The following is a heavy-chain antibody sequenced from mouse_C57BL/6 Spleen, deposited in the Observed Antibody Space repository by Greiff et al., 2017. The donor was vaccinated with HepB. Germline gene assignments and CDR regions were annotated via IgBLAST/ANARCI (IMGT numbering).Heavy chain of an antibody. J-gene: IGHJ4*01. CDR3: TRIWFYAMDY. V-gene: IGHV1-15*01. CDR1: GYTFTDYE. D-gene: IGHD2-2*01. CDR2: IDPETGGT. Sequence: LVESGAELVRPGASVTLSCKASGYTFTDYEMHWVKQTPVHGLEWIGAIDPETGGTAYNQKFKGKAILTADKSSSTAYMELRSLTSEDSAVYYCTRIWFYAMDYWGQGTSVTVSS.